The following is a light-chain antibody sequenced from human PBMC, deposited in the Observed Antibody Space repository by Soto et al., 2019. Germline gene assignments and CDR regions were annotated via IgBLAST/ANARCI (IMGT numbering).Light chain of an antibody. CDR3: QQYGYSPPWT. V-gene: IGKV3-20*01. CDR2: DAS. J-gene: IGKJ1*01. CDR1: QSISSPY. Sequence: EIVLTQSPATLSLSPGERATLSCRASQSISSPYLAWYHQRPGQAPRLLIYDASTRATGIPDRFSGTWSGTDLTLTISGLEPEDLGVYLCQQYGYSPPWTFGQGTKVEI.